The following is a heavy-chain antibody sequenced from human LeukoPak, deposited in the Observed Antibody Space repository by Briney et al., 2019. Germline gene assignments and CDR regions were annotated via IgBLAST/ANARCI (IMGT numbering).Heavy chain of an antibody. CDR1: GFTFDDYA. J-gene: IGHJ1*01. CDR2: ISGDGGST. D-gene: IGHD3-22*01. Sequence: GGSLRLSCAASGFTFDDYAMHWLRQAPRKGLEWVSLISGDGGSTYYADSVKGRFTISRDNSKNSLYLQMNSLRTEDTALYYCAKVGWYYFDSSGHRAEYFQHWGQGTLVTVSS. CDR3: AKVGWYYFDSSGHRAEYFQH. V-gene: IGHV3-43*02.